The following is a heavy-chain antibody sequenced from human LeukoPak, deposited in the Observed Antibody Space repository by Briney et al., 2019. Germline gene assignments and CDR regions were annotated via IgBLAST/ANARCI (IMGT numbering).Heavy chain of an antibody. J-gene: IGHJ4*02. CDR1: GFTVSSNY. D-gene: IGHD5-18*01. V-gene: IGHV3-53*01. CDR3: AGRVTGYSSGYVY. Sequence: GGSLRLSCAASGFTVSSNYMSWVRQDPGKGLEWVSVIYSGGSTYYADSVKGRFTISRDNSENIVYLQMNNLRAEDTAVYYCAGRVTGYSSGYVYWGQGTLVTVSS. CDR2: IYSGGST.